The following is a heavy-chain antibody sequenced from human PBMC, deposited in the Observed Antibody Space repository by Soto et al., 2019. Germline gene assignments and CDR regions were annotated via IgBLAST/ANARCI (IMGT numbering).Heavy chain of an antibody. J-gene: IGHJ3*02. V-gene: IGHV3-23*01. CDR2: FRGTGDGT. CDR1: GFTFSSYA. Sequence: EVQLLESGGGLVQPGGSLRLSCVASGFTFSSYAMSWVRQAPGKGLEWVSTFRGTGDGTYYADSVRGRFTVSRDNSKNTLYLQMNGLRGGDTAVYYCAKGPDPGAFDIWGQGTMVTVSS. D-gene: IGHD3-10*01. CDR3: AKGPDPGAFDI.